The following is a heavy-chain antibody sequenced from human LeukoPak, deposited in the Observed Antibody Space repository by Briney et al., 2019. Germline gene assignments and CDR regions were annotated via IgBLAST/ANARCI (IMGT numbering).Heavy chain of an antibody. Sequence: GESLKTSCKASGYTFNKNYIAWVRQVSGKGLEWMGIIYPGDSDTRYSPSFQGHVTISADESISTAFLQWSSLEATDSAMYYCVRGNQKYGDYVRDWGQGTLVTISS. D-gene: IGHD4-17*01. V-gene: IGHV5-51*01. CDR3: VRGNQKYGDYVRD. CDR1: GYTFNKNY. J-gene: IGHJ4*02. CDR2: IYPGDSDT.